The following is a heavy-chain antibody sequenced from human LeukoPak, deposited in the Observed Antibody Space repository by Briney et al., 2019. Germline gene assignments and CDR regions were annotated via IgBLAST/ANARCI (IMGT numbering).Heavy chain of an antibody. CDR1: GGSISSYY. V-gene: IGHV4-59*01. CDR3: ARGLYYSDSSGYYPSFDY. Sequence: PSETLSLTCTVSGGSISSYYWSRLRQPPGKGLEWVGYIYYSGSTNYNPSLKGRVTISVDTSKNQFSLKLSSVTAADTAVYYCARGLYYSDSSGYYPSFDYWGQGTLVTVSS. CDR2: IYYSGST. J-gene: IGHJ4*02. D-gene: IGHD3-22*01.